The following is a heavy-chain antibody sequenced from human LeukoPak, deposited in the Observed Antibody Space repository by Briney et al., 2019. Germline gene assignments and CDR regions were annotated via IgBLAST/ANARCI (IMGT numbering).Heavy chain of an antibody. Sequence: ASVKVSCKASGYTFTSYGISWVRQAPGQGLEWMGWINPNSGGTNYAQKFQGRVTMTRDTSISTAYVELSRLRSDDTAVYYCARDGGYNSGWYAKALFDYWGQGTLVTVSS. J-gene: IGHJ4*02. D-gene: IGHD6-19*01. CDR1: GYTFTSYG. CDR3: ARDGGYNSGWYAKALFDY. CDR2: INPNSGGT. V-gene: IGHV1-2*02.